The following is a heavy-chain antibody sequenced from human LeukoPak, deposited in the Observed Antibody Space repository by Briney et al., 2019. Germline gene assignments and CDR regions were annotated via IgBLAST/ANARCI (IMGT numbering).Heavy chain of an antibody. J-gene: IGHJ3*01. V-gene: IGHV4-4*07. CDR1: LGSITSYY. Sequence: SETLSLTRTVSLGSITSYYWRWIRQPAARGVEGIGRIYTSGCTNYNPSLNSRVTMSLHTSQNQFSLRPRSVPAADTAEDYCARGIINSDHPGLNAFDPWGQETRVTVSS. CDR3: ARGIINSDHPGLNAFDP. D-gene: IGHD3-10*01. CDR2: IYTSGCT.